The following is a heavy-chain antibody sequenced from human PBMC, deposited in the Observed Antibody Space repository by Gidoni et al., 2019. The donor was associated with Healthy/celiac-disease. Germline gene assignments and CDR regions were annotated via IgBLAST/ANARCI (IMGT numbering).Heavy chain of an antibody. Sequence: EVQLLASGGGLVQPGGSLRLSCAASGFTFSSYAMSWVRQAPGTGLEWVSAISGSGGSTYDADSVKGRFTNSRDNSKNTLYLQMNSLRAEDTAVYYCAKGRFLEWFHWGQGTLVTVSS. CDR3: AKGRFLEWFH. CDR1: GFTFSSYA. V-gene: IGHV3-23*01. J-gene: IGHJ4*02. CDR2: ISGSGGST. D-gene: IGHD3-3*01.